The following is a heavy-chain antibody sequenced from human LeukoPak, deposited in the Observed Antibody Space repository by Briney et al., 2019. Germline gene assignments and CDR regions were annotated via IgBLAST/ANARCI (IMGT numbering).Heavy chain of an antibody. CDR2: INAGNGNT. V-gene: IGHV1-3*01. CDR1: GYTFTSYA. Sequence: ASVKVSCKASGYTFTSYAMHWVRQAPGQRLEWMGWINAGNGNTKYSQKFQGRVTITRDTSASTAYMELSSLRSEDTAVYYCARGKGVSGDFDYWGQGTLVTVSS. J-gene: IGHJ4*02. D-gene: IGHD2-15*01. CDR3: ARGKGVSGDFDY.